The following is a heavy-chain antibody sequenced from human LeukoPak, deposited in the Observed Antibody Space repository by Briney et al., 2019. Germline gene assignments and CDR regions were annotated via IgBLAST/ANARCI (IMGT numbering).Heavy chain of an antibody. D-gene: IGHD3-10*01. Sequence: GGSLRLSCAASGFSFSGYAMSWVRQAPGKGLEWVGFIRSKAYGGTTEYAASVKGRFTISRDDSKSIAYLQMNSLKTEDTAVYYCTRDISSGLLWFGELWGFDYWGQGTLVTVSS. CDR3: TRDISSGLLWFGELWGFDY. CDR1: GFSFSGYA. J-gene: IGHJ4*02. CDR2: IRSKAYGGTT. V-gene: IGHV3-49*04.